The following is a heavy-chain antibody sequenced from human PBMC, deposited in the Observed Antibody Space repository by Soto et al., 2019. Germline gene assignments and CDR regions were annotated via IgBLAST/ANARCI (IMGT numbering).Heavy chain of an antibody. J-gene: IGHJ6*03. D-gene: IGHD3-10*01. V-gene: IGHV3-11*01. CDR1: GFTFSDYY. CDR3: ASPIARRAGYYMDV. CDR2: ISSSGSTI. Sequence: GGSLRLSCAASGFTFSDYYMSWIRQAPGKGLEWVSYISSSGSTIYYADSVKGRFTISRDNAKNSLYLQMNSLRAEDTAVYYCASPIARRAGYYMDVWGKGTTVTVSS.